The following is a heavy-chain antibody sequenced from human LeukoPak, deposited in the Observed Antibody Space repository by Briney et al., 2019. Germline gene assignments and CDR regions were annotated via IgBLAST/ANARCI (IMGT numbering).Heavy chain of an antibody. CDR3: ARARIAVADRFDP. CDR1: HSSITSDYY. V-gene: IGHV4-38-2*01. D-gene: IGHD6-19*01. CDR2: IYHSGST. J-gene: IGHJ5*02. Sequence: SETLSLTCAVSHSSITSDYYWAWIRQPPGKGLEWIGIIYHSGSTYYTSSLKSRVTILVDTSKDQFSLKLTSVTAADTAVYYCARARIAVADRFDPWGQGTLVTVSS.